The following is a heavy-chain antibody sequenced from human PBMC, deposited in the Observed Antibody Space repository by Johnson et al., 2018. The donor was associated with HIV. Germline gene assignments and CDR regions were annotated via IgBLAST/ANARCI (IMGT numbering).Heavy chain of an antibody. CDR3: AKTYYYDSSGSRAFDI. Sequence: VQLVESGGGLVQPGGSLRLSCAASGFTFSSYWMHWVRQAPGKGLVWVSRINSDGSSTSYADSVKGRFTISRDNSKNTLYLQMNSLRADDTAVYYCAKTYYYDSSGSRAFDIWGQGTMVTVSS. CDR2: INSDGSST. V-gene: IGHV3-74*01. J-gene: IGHJ3*02. CDR1: GFTFSSYW. D-gene: IGHD3-22*01.